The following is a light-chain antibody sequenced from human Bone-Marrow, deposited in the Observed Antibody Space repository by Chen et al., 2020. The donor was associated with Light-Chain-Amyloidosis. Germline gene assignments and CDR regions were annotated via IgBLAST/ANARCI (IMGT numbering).Light chain of an antibody. V-gene: IGKV3-20*01. CDR3: QQYGTSPLT. Sequence: EIVLTQSPGTLSLSPGEGANLSCRASQTISSNYLTWYQQKFGQAPRLLIYGSSSRATGIPDRFTGSGYGTDVTLTSNRLEPEDFAMYYCQQYGTSPLTFGGGTKVEIK. CDR1: QTISSNY. J-gene: IGKJ4*01. CDR2: GSS.